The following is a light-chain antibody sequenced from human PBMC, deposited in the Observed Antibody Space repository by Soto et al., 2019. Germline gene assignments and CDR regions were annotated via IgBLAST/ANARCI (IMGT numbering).Light chain of an antibody. J-gene: IGKJ1*01. V-gene: IGKV3-15*01. CDR3: QQYNNWPQT. CDR1: QSVSSN. Sequence: EIVMTQSPATLSVSPGERATLSGRASQSVSSNLAWYQQKPGQAPRLLIYGASTRATGIPARFSGSGSATEFTLTISSLQSEDFAVYYCQQYNNWPQTFGQGTKVEIK. CDR2: GAS.